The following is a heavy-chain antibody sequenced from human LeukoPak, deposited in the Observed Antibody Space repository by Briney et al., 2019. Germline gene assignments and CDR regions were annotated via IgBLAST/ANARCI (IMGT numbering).Heavy chain of an antibody. D-gene: IGHD3-10*01. Sequence: ASVKVSCKASGYTFTGYYMHWVRQAPGRGLEWMGWINPNSGGTNYAQKFQGRVTMTGDTSISTAYMELSRLRSDDTAVYYCARDHPDYYGSGSDAFDIWGQGTMVTVSS. CDR1: GYTFTGYY. V-gene: IGHV1-2*02. J-gene: IGHJ3*02. CDR2: INPNSGGT. CDR3: ARDHPDYYGSGSDAFDI.